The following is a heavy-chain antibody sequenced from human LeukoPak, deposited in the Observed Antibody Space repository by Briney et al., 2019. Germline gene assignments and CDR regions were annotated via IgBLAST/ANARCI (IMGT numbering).Heavy chain of an antibody. D-gene: IGHD5-12*01. CDR3: ARDAQLSGDELGL. CDR1: GFTLTNYE. J-gene: IGHJ4*02. V-gene: IGHV3-48*03. Sequence: AGGSLRLSCEASGFTLTNYEMSWVRQAPGKGLEWISYISNSGAAIHYADSVKGRFTIPRDNAQNSLYLQMNSLRAEDTAVYYCARDAQLSGDELGLWGQGTLVTVSS. CDR2: ISNSGAAI.